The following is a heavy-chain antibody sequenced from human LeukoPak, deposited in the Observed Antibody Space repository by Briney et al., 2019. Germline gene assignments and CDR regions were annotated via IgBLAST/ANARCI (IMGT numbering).Heavy chain of an antibody. D-gene: IGHD6-19*01. Sequence: GGSLRLSCAASGFTFISYWMHWVRQAPGEGLVWVSAIGTAGDTYYPGSVKGRFTISRENAKNSLYLQMNSLRAGDTAVYYCARSVAGTLRPWGQGTLVTVSS. CDR1: GFTFISYW. CDR3: ARSVAGTLRP. CDR2: IGTAGDT. J-gene: IGHJ5*02. V-gene: IGHV3-13*01.